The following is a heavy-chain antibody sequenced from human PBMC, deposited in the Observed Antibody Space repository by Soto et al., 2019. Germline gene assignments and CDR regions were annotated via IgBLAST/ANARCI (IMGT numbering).Heavy chain of an antibody. CDR1: GFTFSSYA. J-gene: IGHJ6*02. CDR3: AKPLTPRDYYGMDV. V-gene: IGHV3-23*01. CDR2: ISGSGGST. Sequence: EVQLLESGGGLVQPGGSLRLSCAASGFTFSSYAMSWVRQAPGKGLEWVSAISGSGGSTYYADSVKGRFTISRDNSKNTLYLQMNSLGAEDTAVYYCAKPLTPRDYYGMDVWGQGTTVTVSS.